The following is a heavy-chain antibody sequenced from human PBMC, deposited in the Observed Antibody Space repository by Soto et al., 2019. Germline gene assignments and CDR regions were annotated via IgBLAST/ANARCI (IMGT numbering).Heavy chain of an antibody. CDR2: ISGHNSNT. Sequence: HVELEQSGTDVKKPGASVTVSCRASGYTFTNYGINWVRQAPGHGLEWMGWISGHNSNTSHAQNFQGRVTMTTDTSTSTAYLELRSLTSGDTGIYYCARGTAYNSGWYRDWFDAWGQGTLVTVS. CDR1: GYTFTNYG. J-gene: IGHJ5*02. CDR3: ARGTAYNSGWYRDWFDA. D-gene: IGHD6-19*01. V-gene: IGHV1-18*01.